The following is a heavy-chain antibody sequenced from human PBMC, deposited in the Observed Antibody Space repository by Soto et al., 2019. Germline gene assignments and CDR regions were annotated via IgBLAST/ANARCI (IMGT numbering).Heavy chain of an antibody. CDR3: TRPSGGSSWYEVWFDP. V-gene: IGHV3-73*01. Sequence: EVQLVESGGDLVQPGGSLKLSCAASGFTFSDSAVHWVRQASGKGLEWVGRIRTKTNSYATAYAASVKGRFTISRDDSKNTAYLQMNSLKTEDTAMYYCTRPSGGSSWYEVWFDPWGQGTLVTVSS. CDR1: GFTFSDSA. D-gene: IGHD6-13*01. CDR2: IRTKTNSYAT. J-gene: IGHJ5*02.